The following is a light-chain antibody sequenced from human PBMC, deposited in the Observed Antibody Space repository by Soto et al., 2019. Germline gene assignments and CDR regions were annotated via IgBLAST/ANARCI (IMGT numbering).Light chain of an antibody. J-gene: IGKJ4*01. Sequence: EIVLTQSPATPSLSPGERATLSCRASQSVSSYLAWYQQKPGQAPRLLIYDASNRATGIPARFSGSGSGTDFTLTITSLEPEEFAVYYCQHRSNWLAFGGGTKVEIK. CDR1: QSVSSY. CDR3: QHRSNWLA. V-gene: IGKV3-11*01. CDR2: DAS.